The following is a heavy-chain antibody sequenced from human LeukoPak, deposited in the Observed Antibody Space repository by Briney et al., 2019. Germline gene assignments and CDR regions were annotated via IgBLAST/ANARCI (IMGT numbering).Heavy chain of an antibody. J-gene: IGHJ3*02. CDR2: IYYSGST. Sequence: PSETLSLTCTVSGGSISSYYWSWIRQPPGKGLEWIGYIYYSGSTNYNPSLKSRVTISVDTSKNQFSLKLSSVTAADTAVYYCAGTGRYCGGDCYSPGAFDTWGQGTMVTVSS. D-gene: IGHD2-21*02. CDR1: GGSISSYY. V-gene: IGHV4-59*01. CDR3: AGTGRYCGGDCYSPGAFDT.